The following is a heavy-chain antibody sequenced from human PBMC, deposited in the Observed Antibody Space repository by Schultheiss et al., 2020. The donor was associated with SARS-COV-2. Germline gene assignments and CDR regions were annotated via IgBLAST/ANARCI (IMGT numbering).Heavy chain of an antibody. CDR3: ARGTITIFGVVHYYYYGMDV. J-gene: IGHJ6*02. Sequence: SQTLSLTCAVSGGSISSGGYSWSWIRQPPGKGLEWIGYIYHSGNTNFNPSLNSRVTISADTSKNQFSLKLSSVTAADTAVYYCARGTITIFGVVHYYYYGMDVWGQGTTVTVSS. D-gene: IGHD3-3*01. CDR2: IYHSGNT. V-gene: IGHV4-30-2*01. CDR1: GGSISSGGYS.